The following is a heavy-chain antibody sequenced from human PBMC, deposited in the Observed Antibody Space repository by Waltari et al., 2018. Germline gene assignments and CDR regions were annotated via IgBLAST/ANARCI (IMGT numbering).Heavy chain of an antibody. Sequence: EVQLLESGGGLVQPGGSLRLSCAASGFTFSSYAMSWVRQAPGKGLEWVSAISGSGGSIYDADSVKGRFTISRDNSKNTLYLQMNSLRAEDTAVYYCAKDTVAPPSESFDYWGQGTLVTVSS. J-gene: IGHJ4*02. CDR3: AKDTVAPPSESFDY. CDR1: GFTFSSYA. V-gene: IGHV3-23*01. D-gene: IGHD2-15*01. CDR2: ISGSGGSI.